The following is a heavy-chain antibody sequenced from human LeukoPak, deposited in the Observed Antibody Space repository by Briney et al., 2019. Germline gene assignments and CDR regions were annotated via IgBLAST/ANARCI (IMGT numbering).Heavy chain of an antibody. D-gene: IGHD4-17*01. J-gene: IGHJ4*02. Sequence: SVKVSCKASGYTFTSYAISWVRQAPGQGLEWMGGIIPIFGTANYAQKFQGRVTITADESTSTAYMELSSLRSEDTAVYYCASGRKYDYGDYGSFDYWGQGTLVTVSS. V-gene: IGHV1-69*13. CDR3: ASGRKYDYGDYGSFDY. CDR2: IIPIFGTA. CDR1: GYTFTSYA.